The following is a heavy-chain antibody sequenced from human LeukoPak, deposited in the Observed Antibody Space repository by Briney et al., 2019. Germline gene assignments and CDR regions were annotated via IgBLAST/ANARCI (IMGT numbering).Heavy chain of an antibody. V-gene: IGHV4-61*02. CDR2: IYTNGST. CDR3: ARAQWLRLT. Sequence: PSETLSLTCTVSGGSISSGSYYWSWIRQPAGKGLEWIGRIYTNGSTNYNPSLKSRVTISVDTSKNQFSLQLSSVTAADTAVYYCARAQWLRLTWGQGTLVTVSS. J-gene: IGHJ5*02. D-gene: IGHD5-12*01. CDR1: GGSISSGSYY.